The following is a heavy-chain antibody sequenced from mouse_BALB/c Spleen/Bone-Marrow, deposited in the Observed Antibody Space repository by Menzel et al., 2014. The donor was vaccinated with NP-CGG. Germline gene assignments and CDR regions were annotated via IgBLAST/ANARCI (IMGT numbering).Heavy chain of an antibody. CDR3: ASPSDGNPFAY. CDR2: IDPSDSET. V-gene: IGHV1S74*01. J-gene: IGHJ3*01. CDR1: GYSFTSYW. D-gene: IGHD2-1*01. Sequence: QVQLQQSGLQLVRPGASGKISCKASGYSFTSYWMHWVKQRPGQGLESIGMIDPSDSETRLNQKFKNKATLTVDKTSSTAYMRLSTPTSEDYAVYCSASPSDGNPFAYWGQGTQVTVSA.